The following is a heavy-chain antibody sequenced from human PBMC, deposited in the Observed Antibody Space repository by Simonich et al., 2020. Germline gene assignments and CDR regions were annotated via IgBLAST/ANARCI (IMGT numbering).Heavy chain of an antibody. J-gene: IGHJ3*02. CDR2: INHSEST. Sequence: QVQLQQWGAGLLKPSETLSLTCAVYGGSFSGYYWSWIRQPPGKGLEWIGEINHSESTNNNPSLTSRVTISVDTSKNQFSLKLSSVTAADTAVYYCARGKGWKNAFDIWGQGTMVTVSS. CDR3: ARGKGWKNAFDI. CDR1: GGSFSGYY. D-gene: IGHD1-1*01. V-gene: IGHV4-34*01.